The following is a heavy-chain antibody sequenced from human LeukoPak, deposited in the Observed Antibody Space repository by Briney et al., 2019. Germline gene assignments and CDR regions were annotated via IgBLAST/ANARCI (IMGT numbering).Heavy chain of an antibody. CDR2: ISYDGSNK. J-gene: IGHJ4*02. CDR1: GFTFSSYA. D-gene: IGHD6-13*01. CDR3: ARDVTAAGNQDY. V-gene: IGHV3-30-3*01. Sequence: GGSLRLSCAASGFTFSSYAMHWVRQAPGKGLEWVAVISYDGSNKYYADSVKGRFTISRDNSKNTLYLQMNSLRAEDTAVYYCARDVTAAGNQDYWGQGTLVTVSS.